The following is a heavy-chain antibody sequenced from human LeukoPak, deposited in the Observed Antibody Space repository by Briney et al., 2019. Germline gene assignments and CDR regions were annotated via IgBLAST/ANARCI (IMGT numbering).Heavy chain of an antibody. D-gene: IGHD6-13*01. Sequence: GGSLRLSCAVSGFTVTNDYMNWVRQAPGKGLEWVSIIYSGGSTYYADSVKGRFTISRDSSNNTLFLQMSNLRADDSGLNYCATDVRSSPLGFWGHGTLVTVSS. CDR2: IYSGGST. CDR3: ATDVRSSPLGF. V-gene: IGHV3-66*01. CDR1: GFTVTNDY. J-gene: IGHJ4*01.